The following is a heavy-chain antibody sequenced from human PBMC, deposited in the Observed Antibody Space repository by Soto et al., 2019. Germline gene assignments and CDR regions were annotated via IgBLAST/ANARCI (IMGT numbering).Heavy chain of an antibody. J-gene: IGHJ3*01. CDR1: GFSFTADGVG. V-gene: IGHV2-5*02. D-gene: IGHD3-16*01. Sequence: QITLKESGPTLVKPTQTLTLTCIFSGFSFTADGVGVGWIRQPPGKALEWLALIYWDDDTRYRASLKSRLTITKDSSKNQVVLTMTNMDPVYTATYYCAHAFGGTSWPNDALDVWGQGTVVTVSS. CDR2: IYWDDDT. CDR3: AHAFGGTSWPNDALDV.